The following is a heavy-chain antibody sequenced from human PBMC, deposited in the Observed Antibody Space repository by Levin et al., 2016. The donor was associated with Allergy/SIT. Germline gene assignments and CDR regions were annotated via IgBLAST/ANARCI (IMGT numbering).Heavy chain of an antibody. CDR2: ISSSSSYI. V-gene: IGHV3-21*01. CDR3: VGIIRFLDPGYYGMDV. J-gene: IGHJ6*02. Sequence: VRQMPGKGLEWVSSISSSSSYIYYADSVKGRFTISRDNAKNSLYLQMNSLRAEDTAVYYCVGIIRFLDPGYYGMDVWGQGTTVTVSS. D-gene: IGHD3-3*01.